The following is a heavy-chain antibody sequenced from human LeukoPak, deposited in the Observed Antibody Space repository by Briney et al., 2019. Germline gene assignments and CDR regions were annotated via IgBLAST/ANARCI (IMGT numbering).Heavy chain of an antibody. Sequence: PGGSLRLSCAASGFTVSSNYMSWVRQAPGKGLEWVSTINIRADETHYADSVKGRFTISRDNSKSTLALQMTSLRVDDTAVYYCAKDLHYYVAMDVWGQGTAVTVSS. CDR1: GFTVSSNY. D-gene: IGHD3-10*02. V-gene: IGHV3-23*01. CDR3: AKDLHYYVAMDV. J-gene: IGHJ6*02. CDR2: INIRADET.